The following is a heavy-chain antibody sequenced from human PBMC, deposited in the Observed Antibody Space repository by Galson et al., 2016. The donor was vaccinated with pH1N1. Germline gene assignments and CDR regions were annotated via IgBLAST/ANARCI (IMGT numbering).Heavy chain of an antibody. J-gene: IGHJ3*02. D-gene: IGHD6-19*01. CDR3: ARHSTSGLPGIEVAARRRPFDI. V-gene: IGHV4-39*01. Sequence: SETLSLTCVVSDYPLSSGGTSWAWIRQSPGKGLEWIGEINHSGSTNYNPSLKSRVTMSIDTSMNQFSLRLMSVTAADTAVYYCARHSTSGLPGIEVAARRRPFDIWGQGTMLTVSS. CDR1: DYPLSSGGTS. CDR2: INHSGST.